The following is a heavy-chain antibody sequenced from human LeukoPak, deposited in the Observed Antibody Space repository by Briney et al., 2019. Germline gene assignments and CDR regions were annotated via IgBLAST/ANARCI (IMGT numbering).Heavy chain of an antibody. CDR2: IRYDGSNK. J-gene: IGHJ6*03. D-gene: IGHD2-8*01. CDR3: AKDSCTSGRCYYMDV. V-gene: IGHV3-30*02. Sequence: GGSLRLSCAASGFTFSSFGMHWVRQAPGKGLEWVAFIRYDGSNKYCADSVKGRFTISRDNSKKTLYLQMNSLRTEDTAVYYCAKDSCTSGRCYYMDVWGKGTTVTVSS. CDR1: GFTFSSFG.